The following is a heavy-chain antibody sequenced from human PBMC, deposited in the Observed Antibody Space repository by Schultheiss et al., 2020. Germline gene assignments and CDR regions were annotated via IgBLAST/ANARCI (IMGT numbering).Heavy chain of an antibody. CDR3: ARCFDSSGHYQVEAFDI. Sequence: GGSLRLSCAASGFTFNNFAMAWIRQAPGKGLELVSYISSSGSSIYYADSVKGRLTISRDNAKNSLNLQMNSLRAEDTAVYYCARCFDSSGHYQVEAFDIWGQGTTVTVSS. V-gene: IGHV3-11*01. J-gene: IGHJ3*02. D-gene: IGHD3-22*01. CDR2: ISSSGSSI. CDR1: GFTFNNFA.